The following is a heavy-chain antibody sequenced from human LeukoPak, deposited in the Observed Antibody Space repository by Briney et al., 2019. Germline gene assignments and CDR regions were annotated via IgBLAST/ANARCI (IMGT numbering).Heavy chain of an antibody. V-gene: IGHV3-53*04. CDR3: ARSPETTPGEGNAFHI. CDR1: GFTVSSNY. CDR2: IYSGGST. D-gene: IGHD1-7*01. J-gene: IGHJ3*02. Sequence: GGSLRLSCAASGFTVSSNYMSSVRQAPGKGLEWVSVIYSGGSTYYPDSGKGRFTISRNNSKNTMYLQMNSLRAEETAMHYCARSPETTPGEGNAFHIWGQGTMVTVSS.